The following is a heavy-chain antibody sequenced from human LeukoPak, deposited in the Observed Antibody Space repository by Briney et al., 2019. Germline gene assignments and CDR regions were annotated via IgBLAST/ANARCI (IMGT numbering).Heavy chain of an antibody. CDR2: INSGGSST. V-gene: IGHV3-74*01. Sequence: GGSLRLSCAASGFTLSNYWMHWVRQAPGKGLVWVSRINSGGSSTSYADSVKGRFTISRDNAKNTLYLQMNSLSADDTAVYYCTSQFSTAGGYWGQGTLVTVSS. J-gene: IGHJ4*02. D-gene: IGHD4-17*01. CDR1: GFTLSNYW. CDR3: TSQFSTAGGY.